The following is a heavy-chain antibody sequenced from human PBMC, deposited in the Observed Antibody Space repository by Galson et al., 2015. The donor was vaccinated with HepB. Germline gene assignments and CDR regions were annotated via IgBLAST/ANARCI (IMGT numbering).Heavy chain of an antibody. CDR2: IFSNAEK. CDR3: ARIPGTLGAFDI. Sequence: PALVKPTQTLTLTCTVSGFSLSNATMGVSWIRQPPEKALEWLAHIFSNAEKSYSRSLKNRLTISKDTSRNQVVLIMTNMDPVDTGTYYCARIPGTLGAFDIWGQGTLVTVSS. V-gene: IGHV2-26*01. J-gene: IGHJ3*02. CDR1: GFSLSNATMG. D-gene: IGHD1-26*01.